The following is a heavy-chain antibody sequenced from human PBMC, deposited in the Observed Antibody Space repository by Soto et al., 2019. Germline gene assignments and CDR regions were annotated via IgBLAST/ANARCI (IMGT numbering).Heavy chain of an antibody. CDR2: IGTAGDT. D-gene: IGHD1-1*01. Sequence: EVQLVESGGGLVQPGGSLRLSCAASGFTFSSYDMHWVRQATGKGLEWVSAIGTAGDTYYPGSVKGRFTISRENAKNSLYLQMNSLRAGDTAVYYCARVNWIKSLENYYYYYMDVWGKGTTVTVSS. V-gene: IGHV3-13*01. CDR3: ARVNWIKSLENYYYYYMDV. J-gene: IGHJ6*03. CDR1: GFTFSSYD.